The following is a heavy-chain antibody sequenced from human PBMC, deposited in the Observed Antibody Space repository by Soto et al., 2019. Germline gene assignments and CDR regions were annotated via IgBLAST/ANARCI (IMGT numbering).Heavy chain of an antibody. V-gene: IGHV4-4*02. CDR3: ARVAVAGTRVDY. J-gene: IGHJ4*02. Sequence: PSETLSLTCAVSGGSIFSTSWWSWVRQPPGKGLEWIGEIYHSGSTNYNPSLKSRVTISVDKSKNQFSLKLSSVTAADTAVYYCARVAVAGTRVDYWGQGTLVTVS. CDR1: GGSIFSTSW. CDR2: IYHSGST. D-gene: IGHD6-19*01.